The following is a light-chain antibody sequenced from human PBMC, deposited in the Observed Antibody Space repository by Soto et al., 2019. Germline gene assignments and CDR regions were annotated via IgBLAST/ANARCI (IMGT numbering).Light chain of an antibody. J-gene: IGKJ1*01. Sequence: DIPMTQSPSTLSASVGDRVTITCRASQSISTWLAWYQQKPGKAPKLLIYDASSLEGGVPSRFSGGGSGTEFALTISSLQPDDSATYFCQQYNTYLRTFGQGTTVEIK. CDR2: DAS. V-gene: IGKV1-5*01. CDR1: QSISTW. CDR3: QQYNTYLRT.